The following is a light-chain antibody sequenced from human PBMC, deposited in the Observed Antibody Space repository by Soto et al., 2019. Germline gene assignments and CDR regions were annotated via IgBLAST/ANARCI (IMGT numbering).Light chain of an antibody. J-gene: IGLJ3*02. CDR3: AAWDDSLNAWV. V-gene: IGLV1-44*01. CDR1: SSNIGSNT. Sequence: QSVLTQPPSASGTPGQRVTISCSGSSSNIGSNTVNWYQQLPGTAPKLLIYSNNKRPSGVLDRFSVSKSGTSASLAISGLQSEDEADYYCAAWDDSLNAWVFGGGTKLTVL. CDR2: SNN.